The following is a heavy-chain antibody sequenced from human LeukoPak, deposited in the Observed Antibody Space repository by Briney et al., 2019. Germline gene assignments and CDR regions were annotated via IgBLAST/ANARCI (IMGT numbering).Heavy chain of an antibody. Sequence: GGSLRLSCAASGFTFSSYEMNWVRQAPGKGLEWVSYISSSGTTIYYADSVKGRFTISRDKAKNSLYLQMNSLRAEDTAVYYCARAGNYGDFDYWGQGTLVTVSS. CDR1: GFTFSSYE. V-gene: IGHV3-48*03. D-gene: IGHD4-17*01. J-gene: IGHJ4*02. CDR3: ARAGNYGDFDY. CDR2: ISSSGTTI.